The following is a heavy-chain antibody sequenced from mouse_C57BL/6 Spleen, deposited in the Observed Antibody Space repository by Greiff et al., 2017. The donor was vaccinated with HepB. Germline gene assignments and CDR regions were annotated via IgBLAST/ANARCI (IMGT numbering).Heavy chain of an antibody. CDR1: GYTFTSYW. CDR2: IDPSDSYT. CDR3: ARPGGGEYYYAMDY. V-gene: IGHV1-50*01. J-gene: IGHJ4*01. Sequence: QVQLQQPGAELVKPGASVKLSCKASGYTFTSYWMQWVKQRPGQGLEWIGEIDPSDSYTNYNQKFKGKATLTVDTSSSTAYMQLSSLTSEDSAVYYCARPGGGEYYYAMDYWGQGTSVTVSS.